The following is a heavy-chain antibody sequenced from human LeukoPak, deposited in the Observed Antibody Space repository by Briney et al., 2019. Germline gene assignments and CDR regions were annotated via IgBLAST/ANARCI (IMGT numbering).Heavy chain of an antibody. CDR1: GFTFSAYE. CDR2: ISGNSNTM. V-gene: IGHV3-48*03. J-gene: IGHJ3*02. Sequence: GGSLRLSCAASGFTFSAYEMNWVRQAPGKGLEWVSYISGNSNTMYYADSVKGRFSISRDNAKNSLYLQMNSLRAEDTAVYYCAREETDAFDIWGQGIMVAVSS. CDR3: AREETDAFDI.